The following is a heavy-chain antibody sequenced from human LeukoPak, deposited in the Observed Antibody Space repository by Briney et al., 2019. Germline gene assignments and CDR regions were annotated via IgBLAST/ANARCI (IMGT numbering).Heavy chain of an antibody. D-gene: IGHD3-9*01. V-gene: IGHV3-30*03. CDR3: ARDRGKDYDILTGYFYGMDV. CDR1: GFTFSSYG. J-gene: IGHJ6*02. CDR2: ISYDGSNK. Sequence: GGSLRLSCAASGFTFSSYGMHWVRQAPGKGLEWVAVISYDGSNKYYADSVKGRFTISRDNSKNTLYLQMNSLRAEDTAVYYCARDRGKDYDILTGYFYGMDVWGQGTTVTVSS.